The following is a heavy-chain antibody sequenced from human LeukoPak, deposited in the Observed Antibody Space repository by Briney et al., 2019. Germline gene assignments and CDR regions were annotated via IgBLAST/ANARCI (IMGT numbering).Heavy chain of an antibody. J-gene: IGHJ6*02. CDR3: ASAYLYGMDV. CDR2: INPSGGGT. Sequence: ASVKVYCKASGYSLTTYYMHWVRQAPGQGLEWMAIINPSGGGTKYAQKFQGRVTMTRDTPTNTVYMELSSLRTEDTAVYYCASAYLYGMDVWGQGTTVTVSS. V-gene: IGHV1-46*01. D-gene: IGHD3-10*01. CDR1: GYSLTTYY.